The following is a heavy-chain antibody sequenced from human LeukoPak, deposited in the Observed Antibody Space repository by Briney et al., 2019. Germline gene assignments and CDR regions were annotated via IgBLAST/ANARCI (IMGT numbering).Heavy chain of an antibody. Sequence: GGSLRLSCAASGFTVSSNYMSWVRQAPGKGPEWVSVIYSGGSTYYADSVKGRFTISRDNSKNTLYLQMNSLRAEDTAVYYCARDRSTVTGDYWGQGTLVTVSS. J-gene: IGHJ4*02. CDR3: ARDRSTVTGDY. V-gene: IGHV3-66*02. CDR1: GFTVSSNY. CDR2: IYSGGST. D-gene: IGHD4-17*01.